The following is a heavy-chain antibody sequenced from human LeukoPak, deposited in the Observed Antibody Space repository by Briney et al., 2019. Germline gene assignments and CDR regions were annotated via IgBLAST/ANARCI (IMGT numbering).Heavy chain of an antibody. Sequence: GGSLRLSCAASGFIFSSYGMHWVRQAPGKGLEWVAFIRYDGSNTYYADSVKGRFTISRDNSKNTLYLQMNSLRAEDTAVYYCARGQRRHTDMAPSFDYWGQGTLVTVSS. D-gene: IGHD5-18*01. J-gene: IGHJ4*02. CDR2: IRYDGSNT. CDR3: ARGQRRHTDMAPSFDY. CDR1: GFIFSSYG. V-gene: IGHV3-30*02.